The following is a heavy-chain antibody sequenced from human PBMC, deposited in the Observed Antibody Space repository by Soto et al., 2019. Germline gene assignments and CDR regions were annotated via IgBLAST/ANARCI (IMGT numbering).Heavy chain of an antibody. CDR3: ARVIAAPAPIGFDY. V-gene: IGHV4-31*03. CDR1: GGSISSGGYY. CDR2: IYYSGST. D-gene: IGHD6-6*01. Sequence: SETLSLTCTVSGGSISSGGYYWSWIRQHPGKGLEWIGYIYYSGSTYYNPSLKSRVTISVDTSKNQFSLKLSSVTAAGTAVYYCARVIAAPAPIGFDYWGQGTLVTVSS. J-gene: IGHJ4*02.